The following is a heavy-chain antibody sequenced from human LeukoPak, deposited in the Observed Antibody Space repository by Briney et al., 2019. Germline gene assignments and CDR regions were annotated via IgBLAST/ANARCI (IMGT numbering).Heavy chain of an antibody. CDR2: ISYDGSNK. J-gene: IGHJ5*02. V-gene: IGHV3-30*18. D-gene: IGHD3-10*01. CDR1: GFTYSIHW. Sequence: PGGSLRLSCEVSGFTYSIHWMSWVRQAPGKGLEWVAVISYDGSNKYYADSVKGRFTISRDNSKNTLYLQMNSLRAEDTAVYYCAKRPQTSGVWFDPWGQGTLVTVSS. CDR3: AKRPQTSGVWFDP.